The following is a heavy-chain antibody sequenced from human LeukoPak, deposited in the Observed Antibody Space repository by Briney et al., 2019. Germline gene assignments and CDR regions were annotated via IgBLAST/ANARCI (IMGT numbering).Heavy chain of an antibody. CDR3: AKGGGYSYGYLDY. D-gene: IGHD5-18*01. CDR2: ISGSGGST. CDR1: GFSFNSFA. Sequence: PGGPLRLSCAASGFSFNSFAMSWVRQAPGKGLEWVSAISGSGGSTYYADSVKGRFTISRDNSKNTLYLQMNSLRAEDTAVYYCAKGGGYSYGYLDYWGQGTLVTVSS. V-gene: IGHV3-23*01. J-gene: IGHJ4*02.